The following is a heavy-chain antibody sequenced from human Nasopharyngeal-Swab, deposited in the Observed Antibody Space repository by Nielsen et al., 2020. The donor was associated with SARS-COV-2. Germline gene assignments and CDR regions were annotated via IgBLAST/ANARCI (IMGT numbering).Heavy chain of an antibody. D-gene: IGHD6-13*01. CDR1: GFTFSSYG. Sequence: LSLTCAASGFTFSSYGMHRVRQAPGKGLEWVAVIWYDGSNKYYADSVKGRFTISRDNSKNTLYLQMNSLRAEDTAVYYCAREFRRYSSSWPFDYWGQGTLVTVSS. CDR2: IWYDGSNK. CDR3: AREFRRYSSSWPFDY. J-gene: IGHJ4*02. V-gene: IGHV3-33*01.